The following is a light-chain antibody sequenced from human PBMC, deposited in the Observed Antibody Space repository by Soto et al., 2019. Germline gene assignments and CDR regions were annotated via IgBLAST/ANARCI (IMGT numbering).Light chain of an antibody. CDR1: QSVDIN. V-gene: IGKV3-15*01. CDR3: QQYRSWPRT. Sequence: EIVLTQSPATLSVSPGERVTLSCRASQSVDINLAWYQQKPGQPPRLLIYGASTRATDMSGTFSGRGSGTEFTLTISSLRPEDFGVYYCQQYRSWPRTFGQGTKVEMK. J-gene: IGKJ1*01. CDR2: GAS.